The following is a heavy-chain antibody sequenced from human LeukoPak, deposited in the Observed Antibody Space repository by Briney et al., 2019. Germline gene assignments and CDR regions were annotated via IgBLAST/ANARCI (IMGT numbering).Heavy chain of an antibody. CDR1: GFTFSSYS. J-gene: IGHJ5*02. V-gene: IGHV3-21*01. CDR3: ARNYYYSPYSNWFDP. D-gene: IGHD3-10*01. Sequence: GGSLRLSCAASGFTFSSYSMNWVRQAPGKGLEWVSSISSSSSYIYYADSVKGRFTISRDNAKNSLYLQMNSLRAEDTAVYYCARNYYYSPYSNWFDPWGQGTLVTVSS. CDR2: ISSSSSYI.